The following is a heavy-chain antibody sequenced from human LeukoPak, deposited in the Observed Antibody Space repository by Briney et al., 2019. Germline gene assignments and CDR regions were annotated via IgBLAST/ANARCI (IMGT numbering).Heavy chain of an antibody. J-gene: IGHJ4*02. CDR1: GFTFSTYN. Sequence: PGGSLRLSCAASGFTFSTYNMHWVRQAPGKGLEWVSYISSSSISIYSADSVKGRFTISRDDAKNSLYLQMNSLRAEDTAIYYCARGGDDIEVGDYFDYWGQGTLVTVSS. D-gene: IGHD2-15*01. CDR2: ISSSSISI. CDR3: ARGGDDIEVGDYFDY. V-gene: IGHV3-48*01.